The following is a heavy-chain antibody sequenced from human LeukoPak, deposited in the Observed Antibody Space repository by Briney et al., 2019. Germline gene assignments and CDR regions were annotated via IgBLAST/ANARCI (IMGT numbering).Heavy chain of an antibody. D-gene: IGHD3-10*01. V-gene: IGHV1-69*13. CDR3: ARVTMVQGAYDAFDI. Sequence: ASVKVSCKASGGTFSSYAISWVRQAPGQGLEWMGGIIPIFGTANYAQKFQGRVTTTADESTSTAYVELSSLRSEDTAVYYCARVTMVQGAYDAFDIWGQGTMVTVSS. J-gene: IGHJ3*02. CDR1: GGTFSSYA. CDR2: IIPIFGTA.